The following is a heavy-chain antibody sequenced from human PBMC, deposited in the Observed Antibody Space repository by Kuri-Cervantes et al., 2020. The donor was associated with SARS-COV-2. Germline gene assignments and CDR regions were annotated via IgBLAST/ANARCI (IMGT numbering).Heavy chain of an antibody. V-gene: IGHV4-39*06. Sequence: GSLRLSCTVSGGSTSSSSYYWGWIRQPPGKGLEWIGSIYYSGSTYYNPSLKSRVTMSVDTSKNQFPLKPSSVTAADTAVYYCARDYDFWSGSGAFDIWGQGTMVTVSS. CDR3: ARDYDFWSGSGAFDI. J-gene: IGHJ3*02. CDR2: IYYSGST. CDR1: GGSTSSSSYY. D-gene: IGHD3-3*01.